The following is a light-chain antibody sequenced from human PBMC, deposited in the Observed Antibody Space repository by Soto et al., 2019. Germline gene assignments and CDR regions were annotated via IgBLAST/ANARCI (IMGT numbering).Light chain of an antibody. CDR3: QRYGSSPRT. Sequence: EIVLTQSPGTLSLSPGERATLSCRASQSVSSTYLAWYQQRPGQAPRLLMYGASSRATGIPDRFSGSGSGTDFTLVISRLEPEDFAVYYCQRYGSSPRTFGPGTKVDIK. J-gene: IGKJ3*01. CDR2: GAS. V-gene: IGKV3-20*01. CDR1: QSVSSTY.